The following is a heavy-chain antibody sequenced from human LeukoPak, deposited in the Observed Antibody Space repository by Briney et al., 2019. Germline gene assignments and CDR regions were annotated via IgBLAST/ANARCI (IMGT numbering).Heavy chain of an antibody. CDR3: AELGITMIGGV. CDR1: GFTFSDFY. D-gene: IGHD3-10*02. Sequence: GGSLRLSCEASGFTFSDFYMTWLRQAPGKGLEWVSSISSSSSYIYYADSVKGRFTISRDNAKNSLYLQMNSLRAEDTAVYYCAELGITMIGGVWGKGTTVTISS. V-gene: IGHV3-21*01. CDR2: ISSSSSYI. J-gene: IGHJ6*04.